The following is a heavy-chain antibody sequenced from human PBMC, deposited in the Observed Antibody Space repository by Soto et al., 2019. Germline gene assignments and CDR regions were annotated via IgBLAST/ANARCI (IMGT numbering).Heavy chain of an antibody. CDR2: IYYRGIT. J-gene: IGHJ4*02. CDR3: ARQTSYSGYDIIGY. D-gene: IGHD5-12*01. CDR1: GGSISNSSDY. Sequence: SEPQPLTSTVSGGSISNSSDYWGWIRQPPGKGLEWIGSIYYRGITYSNPSLKSRVTISVDTSKNQLSLKLSSVTAADTAVYYCARQTSYSGYDIIGYWGQRTLVTVSS. V-gene: IGHV4-39*01.